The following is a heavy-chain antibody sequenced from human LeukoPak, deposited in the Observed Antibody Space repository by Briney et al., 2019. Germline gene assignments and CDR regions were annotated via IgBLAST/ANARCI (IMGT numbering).Heavy chain of an antibody. CDR2: ISGSGGST. Sequence: GGSLRLSCAASGFTFSSYAMSWVRQAPGKGLEWVSAISGSGGSTYYADSVKGRFTISRDNSKNTLNLQMNSLRAEDTAVYYCAKSSYYDSSGYYSGFDYWGQGTLVTVSS. CDR1: GFTFSSYA. D-gene: IGHD3-22*01. CDR3: AKSSYYDSSGYYSGFDY. J-gene: IGHJ4*02. V-gene: IGHV3-23*01.